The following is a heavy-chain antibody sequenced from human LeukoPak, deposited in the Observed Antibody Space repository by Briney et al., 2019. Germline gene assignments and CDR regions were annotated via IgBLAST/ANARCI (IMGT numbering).Heavy chain of an antibody. J-gene: IGHJ4*02. V-gene: IGHV4-59*01. CDR1: GGSINNYY. CDR2: VYHGGST. D-gene: IGHD3-16*01. Sequence: SETLTLTCSVSGGSINNYYWSWIRQPPGKRLEWIGSVYHGGSTDYNPSLRSRVTISVDMSTNHFSLKVTSVTAADTAIYYCARDRPGGAVASWIPDYWGQGILVTVSS. CDR3: ARDRPGGAVASWIPDY.